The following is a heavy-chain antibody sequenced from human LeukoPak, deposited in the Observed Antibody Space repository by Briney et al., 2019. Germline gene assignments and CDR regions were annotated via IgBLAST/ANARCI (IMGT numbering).Heavy chain of an antibody. CDR2: ISSSSSYI. Sequence: GGSLRLSCAASGFTFSSYSMNWVRQAPGKGLEWVSSISSSSSYIYYADSVKGRFTISRDNAKNSLYLQMNSLRAEDTAVYYCARVEGEWRVIIPPDYWGQGTLVTVSS. D-gene: IGHD3-3*01. CDR1: GFTFSSYS. CDR3: ARVEGEWRVIIPPDY. V-gene: IGHV3-21*01. J-gene: IGHJ4*02.